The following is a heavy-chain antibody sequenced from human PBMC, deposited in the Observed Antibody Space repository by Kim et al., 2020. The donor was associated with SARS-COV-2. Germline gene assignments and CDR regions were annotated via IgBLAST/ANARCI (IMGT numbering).Heavy chain of an antibody. J-gene: IGHJ6*02. V-gene: IGHV4-59*13. D-gene: IGHD6-19*01. CDR1: GGSISSYY. Sequence: SETLSLTCTVSGGSISSYYWSWIRQPPGKGLEWIGYIYYSGSTNYNPSLKSRVTISVDTSKNQFSLKLSSVTAADTAVYYCARAGYSSGWYASYYYYYGMDVWGQGTTVTVSS. CDR2: IYYSGST. CDR3: ARAGYSSGWYASYYYYYGMDV.